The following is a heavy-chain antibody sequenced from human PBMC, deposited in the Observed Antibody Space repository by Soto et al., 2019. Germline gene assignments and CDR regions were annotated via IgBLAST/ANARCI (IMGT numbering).Heavy chain of an antibody. J-gene: IGHJ4*02. CDR3: VGSYSGYIYGHNPFDY. Sequence: SETLSLTCTVSGGSISSSSYYWGWIRQPPGKGLEWIGIMYYSGSSYYNPSLKSRGTVSVDSSKTQFSLKLTSVTAADTAMYYCVGSYSGYIYGHNPFDYCGQGHLVTVSS. V-gene: IGHV4-39*01. CDR2: MYYSGSS. CDR1: GGSISSSSYY. D-gene: IGHD5-18*01.